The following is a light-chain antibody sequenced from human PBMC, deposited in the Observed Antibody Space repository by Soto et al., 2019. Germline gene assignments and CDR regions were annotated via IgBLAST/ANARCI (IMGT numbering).Light chain of an antibody. CDR1: QSVSNNY. Sequence: EIVLKQSPGTLSLSTGERATLSCRASQSVSNNYLAWYQQKPGQAPRLLIYGASSRATDIPDRFSGSGSGTDFTLTISRLEPEDFAVYYCQQYGSSPWTFGQGTKVDIK. V-gene: IGKV3-20*01. J-gene: IGKJ1*01. CDR3: QQYGSSPWT. CDR2: GAS.